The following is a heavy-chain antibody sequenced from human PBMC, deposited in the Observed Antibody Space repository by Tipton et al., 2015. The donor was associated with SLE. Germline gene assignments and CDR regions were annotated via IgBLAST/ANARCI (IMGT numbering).Heavy chain of an antibody. Sequence: TLSLNCSVSGSPLSRGFYWGWIRQPPGKGLEWIGSAIHSGTTFYNPSLESRITVSVDTSKNIVSLRLTSVTAADTARYFCARDVGRWFYDNSPRGFDIWGQGTLVTVSA. D-gene: IGHD3-22*01. CDR3: ARDVGRWFYDNSPRGFDI. CDR2: AIHSGTT. CDR1: GSPLSRGFY. J-gene: IGHJ3*02. V-gene: IGHV4-38-2*02.